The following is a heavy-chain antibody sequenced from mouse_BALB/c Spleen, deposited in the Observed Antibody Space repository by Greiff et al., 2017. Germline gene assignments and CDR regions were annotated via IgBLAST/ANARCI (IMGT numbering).Heavy chain of an antibody. J-gene: IGHJ3*01. CDR1: GYTFTSYW. CDR2: IYPRNSDT. V-gene: IGHV1-5*01. D-gene: IGHD1-1*01. CDR3: TRVYYYGSSPAWFAY. Sequence: EVKLQQSGTVLARPGASVKMSCKASGYTFTSYWMHWVKQRPGQGLEWIGAIYPRNSDTSYNQKFKGKAKLTAVTSTSTAYMELSSLTNEDSAVYYCTRVYYYGSSPAWFAYWGQGTLVTVSA.